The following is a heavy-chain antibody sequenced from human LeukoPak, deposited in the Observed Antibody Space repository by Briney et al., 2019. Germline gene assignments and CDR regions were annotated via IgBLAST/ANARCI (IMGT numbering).Heavy chain of an antibody. V-gene: IGHV1-2*06. CDR3: ARLSSGWPLDY. CDR1: RYTFTDYY. CDR2: INPNSGGT. D-gene: IGHD6-19*01. Sequence: ASVKVSCKASRYTFTDYYIDWVRQAPGQRLEWMGRINPNSGGTNYVQKFQGRVTMTSDTSISTVYMELSRLRSDDTAVYYCARLSSGWPLDYWGQGTLVTVSS. J-gene: IGHJ4*02.